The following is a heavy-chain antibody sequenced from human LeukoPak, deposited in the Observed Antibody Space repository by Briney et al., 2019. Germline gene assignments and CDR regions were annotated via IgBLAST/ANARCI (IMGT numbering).Heavy chain of an antibody. Sequence: GGSLRLSCAASGFTFSSYAMSWVRQAPGKGLEWVSGISGSGGNTYYADSVKGRFTISRDNSKNTLYLQMNSLRAEDTAVYYCAKSISSPYYMDVWGKGTPVTVSS. CDR3: AKSISSPYYMDV. CDR1: GFTFSSYA. V-gene: IGHV3-23*01. CDR2: ISGSGGNT. D-gene: IGHD3-3*02. J-gene: IGHJ6*03.